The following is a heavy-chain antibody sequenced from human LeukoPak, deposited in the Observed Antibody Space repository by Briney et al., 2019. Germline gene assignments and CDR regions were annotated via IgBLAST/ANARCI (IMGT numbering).Heavy chain of an antibody. CDR2: IYYSGST. J-gene: IGHJ4*02. CDR1: GGSVSSGSYY. V-gene: IGHV4-61*01. Sequence: PSETLSLTCTLSGGSVSSGSYYWSWIRQPPGKGLEWIGNIYYSGSTNYNPSPKSRVTISVDTSKNQFSLKLSSVTAADTAVYYCARDLGDYDNYFDYWGQGTLVTVSS. CDR3: ARDLGDYDNYFDY. D-gene: IGHD4-17*01.